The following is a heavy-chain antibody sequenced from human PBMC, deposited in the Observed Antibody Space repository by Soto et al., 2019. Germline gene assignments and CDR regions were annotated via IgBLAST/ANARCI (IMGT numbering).Heavy chain of an antibody. CDR3: ARDLSDIVVVVAASAFDI. J-gene: IGHJ3*02. V-gene: IGHV1-18*01. CDR2: ISAYNGNT. D-gene: IGHD2-15*01. CDR1: GYTFTSYG. Sequence: ASVKVSCKASGYTFTSYGISWVRQAPGQGLEWMGWISAYNGNTNYAQKLQGRVTMTIDTSTSTAYMELRSLRSDDTAVYYCARDLSDIVVVVAASAFDIWGQGTMVTVSS.